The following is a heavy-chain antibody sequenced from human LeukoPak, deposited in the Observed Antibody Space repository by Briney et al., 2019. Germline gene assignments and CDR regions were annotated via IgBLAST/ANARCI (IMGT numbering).Heavy chain of an antibody. J-gene: IGHJ4*02. V-gene: IGHV1-46*01. CDR3: ARGQKISDFDY. CDR1: GYTFSMYN. Sequence: ASVKVSCKASGYTFSMYNMHWVRQAPGQGLEWMGIINPSGGTSYAQKFQGRVTMTRNTSISTAYMELSSLRSEDTAVYYCARGQKISDFDYWGQGTLVTVSS. CDR2: INPSGGT.